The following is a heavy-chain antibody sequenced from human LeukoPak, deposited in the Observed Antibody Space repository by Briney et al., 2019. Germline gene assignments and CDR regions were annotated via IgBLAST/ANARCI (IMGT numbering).Heavy chain of an antibody. CDR3: VSFYETN. Sequence: GGSLRLSCAASGNYWLHWVRQAPGKGLVWVSHVNSDGSWTSHADSVKGRFTISKDNAKNTVYLQMNNLRTEDTAVYYCVSFYETNWGRGTLVTVSS. CDR2: VNSDGSWT. D-gene: IGHD2-2*01. V-gene: IGHV3-74*01. J-gene: IGHJ4*02. CDR1: GNYW.